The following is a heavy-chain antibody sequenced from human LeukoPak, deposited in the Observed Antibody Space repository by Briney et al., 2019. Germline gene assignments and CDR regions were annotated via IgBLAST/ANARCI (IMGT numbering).Heavy chain of an antibody. Sequence: GSSVKVSCKASGGTFSSYAISWVRQAPGQGLEWMGGIIPIFGTANYAQKFQGRVTITTDESTSTAYMELSSLRSEDTAVYYCARGPGTGRYYYYYYMDVWGKGTTVTVSS. D-gene: IGHD3/OR15-3a*01. CDR1: GGTFSSYA. J-gene: IGHJ6*03. CDR3: ARGPGTGRYYYYYYMDV. V-gene: IGHV1-69*05. CDR2: IIPIFGTA.